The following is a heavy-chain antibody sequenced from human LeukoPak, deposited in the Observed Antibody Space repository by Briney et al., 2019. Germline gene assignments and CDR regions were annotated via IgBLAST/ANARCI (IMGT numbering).Heavy chain of an antibody. Sequence: ASVKVSCKASGFTFTSSAMQWVRQARGQRLEWIGWIAVGSGNTNYAQKFQERVTITRDMSTSTAYMELSSLRSEDTAVYYCAADRAYYGSGSYVFDPWGQGTLVTVSS. CDR3: AADRAYYGSGSYVFDP. CDR1: GFTFTSSA. J-gene: IGHJ5*02. CDR2: IAVGSGNT. D-gene: IGHD3-10*01. V-gene: IGHV1-58*02.